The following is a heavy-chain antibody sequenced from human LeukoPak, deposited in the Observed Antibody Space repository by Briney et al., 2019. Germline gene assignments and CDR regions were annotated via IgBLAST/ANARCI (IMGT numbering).Heavy chain of an antibody. D-gene: IGHD6-19*01. CDR1: GFTFSSYA. J-gene: IGHJ4*02. CDR3: ARDINSSGWLRH. CDR2: ISYDGSNK. Sequence: GGSLRLSCAASGFTFSSYAMHWVRQAPGKGLEWVAVISYDGSNKYYADSVKGRFTISRDNSKNTLYLQMNSLRAEDTAVYYCARDINSSGWLRHWGQGTLVTVSS. V-gene: IGHV3-30-3*01.